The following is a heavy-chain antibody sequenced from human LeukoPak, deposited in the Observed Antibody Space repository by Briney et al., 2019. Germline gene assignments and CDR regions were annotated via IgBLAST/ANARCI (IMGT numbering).Heavy chain of an antibody. V-gene: IGHV4-59*08. CDR2: ISNGGGT. CDR3: ARHQPFDP. CDR1: GGSINTYY. Sequence: SETLSLTCIVSGGSINTYYWSCIRQPPGKRLEWIGFISNGGGTSYNPSLKSRVTISADTSKNQISLKVTSVTAADTAVYYCARHQPFDPWGQGILVTVSS. J-gene: IGHJ5*02.